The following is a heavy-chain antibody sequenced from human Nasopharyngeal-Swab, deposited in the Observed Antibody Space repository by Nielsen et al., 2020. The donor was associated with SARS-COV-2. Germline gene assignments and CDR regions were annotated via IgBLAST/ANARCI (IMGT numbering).Heavy chain of an antibody. D-gene: IGHD3-16*01. Sequence: WIRQPPGKGLEYVSAISSNGGSTYYANSVKGRFTISRDNSKNTLYLQMGSLRAEDMAVYYCARGGSYYYYHGMDVWGQGTTVTVSS. CDR3: ARGGSYYYYHGMDV. CDR2: ISSNGGST. V-gene: IGHV3-64*01. J-gene: IGHJ6*02.